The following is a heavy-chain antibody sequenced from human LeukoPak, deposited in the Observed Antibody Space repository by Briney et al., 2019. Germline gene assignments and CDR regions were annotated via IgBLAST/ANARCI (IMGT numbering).Heavy chain of an antibody. CDR2: ISGSGGST. V-gene: IGHV3-23*01. CDR3: AKDPRRYFDWLLTFFDY. Sequence: GGSLRLSCAASGFTFNSYAMSWVRQAPGKGLEWVSAISGSGGSTYYADSVKGRFTISRDNSKNTLYLQMNSLRAEDTAVYYCAKDPRRYFDWLLTFFDYWGQGTLVTVSS. D-gene: IGHD3-9*01. CDR1: GFTFNSYA. J-gene: IGHJ4*02.